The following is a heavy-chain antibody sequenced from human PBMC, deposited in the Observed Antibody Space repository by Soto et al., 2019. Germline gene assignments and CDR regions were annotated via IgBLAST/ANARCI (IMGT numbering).Heavy chain of an antibody. V-gene: IGHV4-34*01. Sequence: QVQLQQWGAGLLKPSETLSLTCAVYGGSFSGYYWNWIRQPPGKGLEWIGEIHHSGSTKYNPSLTIRVTIPVDTSKNQFSLNLSSGTAADTAVYYCAGVPLDYWGQGTMVTVSS. J-gene: IGHJ4*02. CDR3: AGVPLDY. D-gene: IGHD6-6*01. CDR1: GGSFSGYY. CDR2: IHHSGST.